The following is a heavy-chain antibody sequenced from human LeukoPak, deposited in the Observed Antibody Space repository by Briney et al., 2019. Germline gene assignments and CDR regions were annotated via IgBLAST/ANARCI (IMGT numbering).Heavy chain of an antibody. J-gene: IGHJ3*02. D-gene: IGHD4-17*01. Sequence: GESLKISCKGSGYSFTNYWIGWVRQMPGKGLEWMGIVYPGDSDTRYSPSFQGQVTISADKSISTAYLQWNSLKASDTAMYYCARPIVYGDYLDAFDTWGQGTMVTVSS. CDR3: ARPIVYGDYLDAFDT. CDR2: VYPGDSDT. CDR1: GYSFTNYW. V-gene: IGHV5-51*01.